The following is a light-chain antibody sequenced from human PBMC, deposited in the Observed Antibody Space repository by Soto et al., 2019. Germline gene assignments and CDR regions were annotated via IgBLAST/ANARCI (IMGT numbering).Light chain of an antibody. V-gene: IGKV3-20*01. J-gene: IGKJ2*01. CDR1: QSVSSNF. CDR2: GAS. CDR3: QQYGGSPPYT. Sequence: EIVLAQSPGTLSLSPGERATLSCRASQSVSSNFLAWYQKKPGQAPRLLIYGASSRATGIPDRFSGSGSGTDFILTISRLEPEDFAVYYCQQYGGSPPYTFGQGTKLEIK.